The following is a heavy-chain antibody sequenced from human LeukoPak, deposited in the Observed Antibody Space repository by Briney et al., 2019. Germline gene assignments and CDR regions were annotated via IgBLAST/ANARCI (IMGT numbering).Heavy chain of an antibody. Sequence: SVKVSCKASGGTFSSYAISWVRQAPGQGLEWMGRIIPILGIANYAQKFQGRVTITADKSTSTAHMELSSLRSEDTAVYYCARESAYYYDSSGYYLAEYFQHWGQGTLVTVSS. J-gene: IGHJ1*01. D-gene: IGHD3-22*01. CDR2: IIPILGIA. CDR3: ARESAYYYDSSGYYLAEYFQH. V-gene: IGHV1-69*04. CDR1: GGTFSSYA.